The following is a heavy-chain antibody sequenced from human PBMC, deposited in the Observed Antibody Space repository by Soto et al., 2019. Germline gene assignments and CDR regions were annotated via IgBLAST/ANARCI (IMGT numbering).Heavy chain of an antibody. Sequence: PGGSLRLSCAASGFTFSSYWMRWGRQAPGKGLEWVANIKQDGGEKNYVDSVKGRFTISRDNAKKSLYLQMNSLRAEDTAVYYCGRDLRDWDSGSYSYDYWGQGTLVTVSS. CDR3: GRDLRDWDSGSYSYDY. J-gene: IGHJ4*02. D-gene: IGHD1-26*01. V-gene: IGHV3-7*04. CDR2: IKQDGGEK. CDR1: GFTFSSYW.